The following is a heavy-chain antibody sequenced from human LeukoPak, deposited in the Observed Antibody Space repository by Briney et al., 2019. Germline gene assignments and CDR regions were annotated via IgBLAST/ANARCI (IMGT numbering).Heavy chain of an antibody. V-gene: IGHV3-48*04. Sequence: PGGSLRLSCAASGFTFSSYSMNWVRQAPGKGLEWVSYISSSSSTIYYADSVKGRFTISRDNAKNSLYLQMNSLRAEDTAVYYCARDTGGIRSGSLSDYWGQGTLVTVSS. CDR3: ARDTGGIRSGSLSDY. D-gene: IGHD3-10*01. J-gene: IGHJ4*02. CDR2: ISSSSSTI. CDR1: GFTFSSYS.